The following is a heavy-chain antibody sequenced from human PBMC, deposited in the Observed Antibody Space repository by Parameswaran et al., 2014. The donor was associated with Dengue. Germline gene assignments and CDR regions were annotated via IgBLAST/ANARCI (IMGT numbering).Heavy chain of an antibody. Sequence: WIRQPPGKGLEWIGEINHSGSTNYNPSLKSRVTISVDTSKNQFSLKLSSVIAADTAVYYCARGTAYYDSSGYPPKRYYGMDVWGQGTTVTVSS. CDR3: ARGTAYYDSSGYPPKRYYGMDV. CDR2: INHSGST. D-gene: IGHD3-22*01. J-gene: IGHJ6*02. V-gene: IGHV4-34*01.